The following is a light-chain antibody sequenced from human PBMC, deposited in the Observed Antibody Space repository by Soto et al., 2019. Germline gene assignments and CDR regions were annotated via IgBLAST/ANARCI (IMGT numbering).Light chain of an antibody. J-gene: IGKJ1*01. CDR3: QQAYINPPT. Sequence: DSQMIQSPSSLSASVGGRVTITCLASQSVSSFLNWYEQQPGKAPKVLIYSTSTLQTGVPSRFSGSGSGTYFTLTISGLQPEDFATYYCQQAYINPPTFGQGTKVDIK. CDR2: STS. CDR1: QSVSSF. V-gene: IGKV1-39*01.